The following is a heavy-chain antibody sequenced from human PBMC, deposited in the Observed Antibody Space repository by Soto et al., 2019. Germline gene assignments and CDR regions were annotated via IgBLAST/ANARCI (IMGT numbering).Heavy chain of an antibody. V-gene: IGHV1-8*01. Sequence: ASVKVSCKASGYTFTSYDIYWGRQATGQGLEWMGWMNPNTGNSGYAQKFQGRVTMTSDTSISTAHMELSSLRSEDTAVYYCARRAETNGWNGFGADKYYFDFWGQGTLVTVSS. J-gene: IGHJ4*02. CDR3: ARRAETNGWNGFGADKYYFDF. CDR1: GYTFTSYD. CDR2: MNPNTGNS. D-gene: IGHD1-1*01.